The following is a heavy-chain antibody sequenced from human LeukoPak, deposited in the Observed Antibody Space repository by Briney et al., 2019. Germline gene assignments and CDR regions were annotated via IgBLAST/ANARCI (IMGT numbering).Heavy chain of an antibody. V-gene: IGHV1-2*02. D-gene: IGHD3-9*01. CDR2: INPNSGGT. CDR3: ARDWLLRYSQGGFDS. Sequence: GASVKVSCKASGYTFTGYYMHWVRQAPGQGLKWMGWINPNSGGTNYAQKFQGRVTMTRDTSISTAYMELSSLRYDDTAVYYCARDWLLRYSQGGFDSWGQGSLVTVSS. J-gene: IGHJ4*02. CDR1: GYTFTGYY.